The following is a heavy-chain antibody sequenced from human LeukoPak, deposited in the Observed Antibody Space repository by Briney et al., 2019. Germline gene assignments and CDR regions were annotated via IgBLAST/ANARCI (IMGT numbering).Heavy chain of an antibody. CDR3: AKAYYYDSSGYPNDY. CDR2: ISGSGGST. J-gene: IGHJ4*02. CDR1: GFTFSSYA. Sequence: GGSLRLSCAASGFTFSSYAMSWVRQAPGKGLEWVSAISGSGGSTYYADSVKGRFTISRDNSKNTLYLQMNSLRAEDTAVYHCAKAYYYDSSGYPNDYWGQGTLVTVSS. D-gene: IGHD3-22*01. V-gene: IGHV3-23*01.